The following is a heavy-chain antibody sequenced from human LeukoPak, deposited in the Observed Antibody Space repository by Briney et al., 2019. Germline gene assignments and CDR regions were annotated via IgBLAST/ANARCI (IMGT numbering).Heavy chain of an antibody. D-gene: IGHD5-24*01. J-gene: IGHJ4*02. V-gene: IGHV3-7*01. Sequence: PGGSLRLSCAASGFTLSSYWMSWVRQAPGTGLEWVANIKQDGSEKYYVDSVKGRFTISRDNAKNSLYLQMNSLRAEDTAVYYCASLRMATTYFDHWGQGTLVTVSS. CDR2: IKQDGSEK. CDR3: ASLRMATTYFDH. CDR1: GFTLSSYW.